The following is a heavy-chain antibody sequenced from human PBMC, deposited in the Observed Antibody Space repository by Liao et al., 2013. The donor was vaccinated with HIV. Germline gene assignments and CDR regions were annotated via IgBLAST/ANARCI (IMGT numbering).Heavy chain of an antibody. CDR3: AGNYYGSGNAFDI. Sequence: QLQLQESGSGLVKPSQTLSLTCAVSGGSISSGGYSWSWIRQPPGKGLEWIGYIYHSGSTYYNPSLKSRVTISVDRSKNQFSLKLSSVTAADTAVYYCAGNYYGSGNAFDIWGQGTMVTVSS. CDR2: IYHSGST. V-gene: IGHV4-30-2*01. CDR1: GGSISSGGYS. D-gene: IGHD3-10*01. J-gene: IGHJ3*02.